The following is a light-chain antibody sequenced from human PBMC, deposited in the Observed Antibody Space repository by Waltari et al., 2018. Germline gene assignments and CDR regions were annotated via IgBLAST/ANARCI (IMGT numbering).Light chain of an antibody. J-gene: IGLJ3*02. CDR3: SLYMGSGIWV. V-gene: IGLV8-61*01. CDR2: KAT. CDR1: PGSISSTSY. Sequence: QTVVTQEPSLSVSPGGTVTLTCALSPGSISSTSYATWYQQTPGQAPRTLECKATSRSSGVPDRVAGAILGNKAALTIAGARADDESDYYCSLYMGSGIWVFGGGTKLTVL.